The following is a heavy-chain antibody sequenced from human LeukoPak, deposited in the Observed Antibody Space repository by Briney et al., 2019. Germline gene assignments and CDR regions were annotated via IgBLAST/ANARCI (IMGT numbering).Heavy chain of an antibody. D-gene: IGHD3-10*01. CDR3: ARDLPYGSGKFYYYYYYMDV. V-gene: IGHV3-11*04. J-gene: IGHJ6*03. CDR1: GFTFSDYY. CDR2: ISSSGSTI. Sequence: GGSLRLSCAASGFTFSDYYMSWIRQAPGKGLEWVSYISSSGSTIYYADSVKGRFTISRDNAKNSLYLQMNSLRAEDTAVYYCARDLPYGSGKFYYYYYYMDVWGKGTTVTVSS.